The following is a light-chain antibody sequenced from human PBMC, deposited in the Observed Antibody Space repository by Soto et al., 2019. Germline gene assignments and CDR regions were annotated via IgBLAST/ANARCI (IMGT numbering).Light chain of an antibody. Sequence: QAVVTLPPSVSGAPGQRVTISCTGSSSNIGAGYDVHWYQQLPGTAPKLLIYGNSNRPSGVPDRFSGSKSGTSASLAITGLQAEDEADYYCQSYDSSLSGSYVFGTGTKVTVL. CDR2: GNS. CDR1: SSNIGAGYD. V-gene: IGLV1-40*01. J-gene: IGLJ1*01. CDR3: QSYDSSLSGSYV.